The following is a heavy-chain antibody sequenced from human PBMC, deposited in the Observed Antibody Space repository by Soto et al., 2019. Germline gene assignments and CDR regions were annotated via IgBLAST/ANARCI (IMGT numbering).Heavy chain of an antibody. CDR1: GFTFSSYW. CDR2: IKQDGSEK. V-gene: IGHV3-7*03. CDR3: ARDTYYDFLRPNYFDY. D-gene: IGHD3-3*01. J-gene: IGHJ4*02. Sequence: GGSLRLSCAASGFTFSSYWMSWVRQAPGKGLEWVANIKQDGSEKYYVDSVKGRFTISRDNAKNSLYLQMNSLRAEDTAVYYCARDTYYDFLRPNYFDYWGQGTLVTGSS.